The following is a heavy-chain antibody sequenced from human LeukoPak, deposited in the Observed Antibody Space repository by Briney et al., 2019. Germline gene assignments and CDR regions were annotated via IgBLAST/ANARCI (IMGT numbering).Heavy chain of an antibody. CDR3: AKGTASIPIYMDV. V-gene: IGHV3-9*01. CDR2: ISWNSGSI. D-gene: IGHD6-6*01. Sequence: AGGSLRLSCAASGSTFSSYSMNWVRQAPGKGLEWVAGISWNSGSIGYADSVKGRFTISRDNAKNSLYLQMNSLRAEDTALYYCAKGTASIPIYMDVWGKGTTVTISS. J-gene: IGHJ6*03. CDR1: GSTFSSYS.